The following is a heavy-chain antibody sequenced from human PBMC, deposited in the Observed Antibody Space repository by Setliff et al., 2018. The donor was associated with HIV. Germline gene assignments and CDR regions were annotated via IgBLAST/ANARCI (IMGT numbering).Heavy chain of an antibody. CDR3: ARDGGDGSGYYYADY. D-gene: IGHD3-22*01. V-gene: IGHV4-4*09. Sequence: SETLSLTCTVSGGSSNSYYWSWIRQPPGKGLEWIGYIYTSGGTNYNPSLKSRVTISVDTSKNQFSLRSEETAVFYCARDGGDGSGYYYADYWGQGTLVTVSS. CDR1: GGSSNSYY. J-gene: IGHJ4*02. CDR2: IYTSGGT.